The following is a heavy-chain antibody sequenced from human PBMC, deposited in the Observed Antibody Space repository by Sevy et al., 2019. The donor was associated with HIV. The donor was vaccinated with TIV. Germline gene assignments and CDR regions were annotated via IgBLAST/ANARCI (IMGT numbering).Heavy chain of an antibody. CDR1: GFTFSDYY. CDR2: ISSSSSYT. CDR3: ARDYDFWSGDYYYGMDV. J-gene: IGHJ6*02. D-gene: IGHD3-3*01. Sequence: GGSLRLSCAASGFTFSDYYMSWIRQAPGKGLEWVSYISSSSSYTNYADSVKGRFTISRDNAKNSLYLQMNSLGAEDTAVYYCARDYDFWSGDYYYGMDVWGQGTTVTVSS. V-gene: IGHV3-11*06.